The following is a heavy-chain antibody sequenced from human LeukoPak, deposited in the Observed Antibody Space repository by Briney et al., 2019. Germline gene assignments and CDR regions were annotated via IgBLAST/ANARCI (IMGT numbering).Heavy chain of an antibody. J-gene: IGHJ4*02. CDR3: ARGSYGYNEISDY. V-gene: IGHV1-2*02. CDR2: INPNSGGT. CDR1: GYTFTGYY. D-gene: IGHD5-24*01. Sequence: ASVKVSCEASGYTFTGYYMHWVRQAPGQGLEWMGWINPNSGGTNYAQKFQGRVTMTRDTSISTAYMELSRLRSDDTAVYYCARGSYGYNEISDYWGQGTLVTVSS.